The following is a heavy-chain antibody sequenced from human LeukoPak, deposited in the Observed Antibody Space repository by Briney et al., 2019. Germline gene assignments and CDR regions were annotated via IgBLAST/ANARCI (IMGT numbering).Heavy chain of an antibody. CDR2: ISSSSSTI. Sequence: PGGSLRLSCAASGFTFSSYSMTWVRQAPGKGLEWVSYISSSSSTIYYADSVKGRFTISRDNAKNSLYLQMNSLRAEDTAVYYCAREGSVGAIDYWGQGTLVTVSS. CDR1: GFTFSSYS. D-gene: IGHD1-26*01. J-gene: IGHJ4*02. V-gene: IGHV3-48*01. CDR3: AREGSVGAIDY.